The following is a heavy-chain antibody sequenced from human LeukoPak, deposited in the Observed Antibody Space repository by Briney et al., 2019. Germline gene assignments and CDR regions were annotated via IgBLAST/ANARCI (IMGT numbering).Heavy chain of an antibody. V-gene: IGHV3-66*02. Sequence: PGGSLSLSCAASGFTVNSNDMSWVRQPPEKGLEWDSVIYGDVRTFYAESVKGRFTISRDDSKNTLFVQMNSLGPGDTAVYYCAKSRNYLDNAFDIWGQGTMVTVSS. CDR3: AKSRNYLDNAFDI. CDR1: GFTVNSND. D-gene: IGHD1-7*01. J-gene: IGHJ3*02. CDR2: IYGDVRT.